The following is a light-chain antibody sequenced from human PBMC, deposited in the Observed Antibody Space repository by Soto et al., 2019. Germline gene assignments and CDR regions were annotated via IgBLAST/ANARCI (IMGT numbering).Light chain of an antibody. CDR2: LGS. V-gene: IGKV2-28*01. CDR1: QSLLHNNGYNY. CDR3: MQALQTLWT. J-gene: IGKJ1*01. Sequence: DIVMTQSPLSLPVTPGEPASISCRSSQSLLHNNGYNYLDWYLQKPGQSPQLLIYLGSNRASGVPARFSGSGSGTDFTLKISRVEAEDVGVYYCMQALQTLWTFGQGTKVEIK.